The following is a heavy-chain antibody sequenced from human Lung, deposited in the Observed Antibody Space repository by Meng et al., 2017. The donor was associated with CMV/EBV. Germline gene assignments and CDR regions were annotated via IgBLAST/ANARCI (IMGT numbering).Heavy chain of an antibody. CDR1: GFSLTTRGVG. CDR2: IYWDDDR. CDR3: AHIIAARPFDY. V-gene: IGHV2-5*02. Sequence: QITLKESGPTLVKPTQTPTLTCTFPGFSLTTRGVGVGWIRQPPGKALEWLALIYWDDDRRYRPSLKSRLTITKDTSKNQVVLSMTNMDPVDAATYYCAHIIAARPFDYWGQGALVTVSS. J-gene: IGHJ4*02. D-gene: IGHD6-6*01.